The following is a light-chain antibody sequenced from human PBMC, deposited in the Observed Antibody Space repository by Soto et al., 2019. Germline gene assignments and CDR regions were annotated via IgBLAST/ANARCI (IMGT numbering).Light chain of an antibody. Sequence: QPASVSGSPGQSITISCTGTSNDVGGYNFVSWYQNQPGKAPKLMMYEVTRRPSGISDRFSGSKSGNTASLTISGLQAEDEADYYCGSFTSATTWVFGGGTQLTVL. V-gene: IGLV2-14*01. J-gene: IGLJ3*02. CDR2: EVT. CDR1: SNDVGGYNF. CDR3: GSFTSATTWV.